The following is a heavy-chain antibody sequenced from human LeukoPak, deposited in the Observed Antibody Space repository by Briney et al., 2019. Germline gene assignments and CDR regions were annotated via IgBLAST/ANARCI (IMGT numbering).Heavy chain of an antibody. D-gene: IGHD3-16*02. CDR2: IYYSGST. V-gene: IGHV4-59*01. Sequence: SETLSLTCTVSGDSLNSYYWSWIRQPPGKGLEWIGYIYYSGSTSHNPSLKSRVTLSMDTSKNQISLRLSSVSAADTAVYYCASQALDYLLGTNRPRGGYFPHWGQGSLVTVSS. J-gene: IGHJ1*01. CDR3: ASQALDYLLGTNRPRGGYFPH. CDR1: GDSLNSYY.